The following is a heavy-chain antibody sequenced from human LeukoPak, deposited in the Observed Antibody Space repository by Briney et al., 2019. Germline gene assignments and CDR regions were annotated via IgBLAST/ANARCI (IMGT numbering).Heavy chain of an antibody. CDR3: ARNRGDPSYFDY. CDR1: GFTFNGNS. V-gene: IGHV3-21*01. CDR2: ISTSSSYI. J-gene: IGHJ4*02. D-gene: IGHD4-17*01. Sequence: GGTRRLSCTASGFTFNGNSMNWVRQAPGKGLEWVSSISTSSSYIYYADSVKGRFTISRNKPKNSLYLQMNSLRAEDTAVYYCARNRGDPSYFDYWGQGTLVLVSS.